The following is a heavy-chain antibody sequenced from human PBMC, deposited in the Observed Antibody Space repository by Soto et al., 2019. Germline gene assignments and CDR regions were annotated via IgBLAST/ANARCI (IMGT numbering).Heavy chain of an antibody. CDR2: IKQDGSEK. D-gene: IGHD2-2*01. CDR1: GFTFSSYW. Sequence: GGSLRLSCAASGFTFSSYWMSWVRQAPGKGLEWVANIKQDGSEKYYVDSVKGRFTISRDNAKNSLYLQMNSLRAEDTAVYYCASGGEYQLPYYFDYWGQGTLVTVSS. J-gene: IGHJ4*02. V-gene: IGHV3-7*01. CDR3: ASGGEYQLPYYFDY.